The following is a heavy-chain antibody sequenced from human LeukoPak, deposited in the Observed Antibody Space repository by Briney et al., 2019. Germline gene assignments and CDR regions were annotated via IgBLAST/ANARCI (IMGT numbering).Heavy chain of an antibody. CDR3: ANIYPYCSSTSCSTH. CDR2: ISGSGGST. Sequence: PGGSLRLSCAASGFTFSSYAMSWVRQAPGKGLEWVSAISGSGGSTYYADSVKGRFTISGDNSKNTLYLQMNSLRAEDTAVYYCANIYPYCSSTSCSTHWGQGTLVTVSS. V-gene: IGHV3-23*01. D-gene: IGHD2-2*01. CDR1: GFTFSSYA. J-gene: IGHJ4*02.